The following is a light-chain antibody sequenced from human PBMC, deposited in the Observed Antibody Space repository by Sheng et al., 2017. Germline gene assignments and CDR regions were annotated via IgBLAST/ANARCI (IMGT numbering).Light chain of an antibody. CDR3: CSFSATNTWL. Sequence: QSALTQPASVSGSPGQSITLSCTGTSSDVGSYRLVSWFQQFPGKAPSLLIYDDIKRPSGVSHRFSGSKSGNTASLTISGLRAEDEADYYCCSFSATNTWLFGGGTKVIVL. CDR1: SSDVGSYRL. V-gene: IGLV2-23*01. J-gene: IGLJ3*02. CDR2: DDI.